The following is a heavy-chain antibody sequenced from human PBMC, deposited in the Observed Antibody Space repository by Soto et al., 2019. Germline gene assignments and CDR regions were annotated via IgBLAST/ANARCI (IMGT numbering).Heavy chain of an antibody. CDR1: GFTFSSHA. CDR2: ITDSGDKT. CDR3: AKVRGYGDYIRYWYLDL. D-gene: IGHD4-17*01. V-gene: IGHV3-23*01. J-gene: IGHJ2*01. Sequence: EVQLLESGGALVQPGGSLRLSCAASGFTFSSHAMSWVRQAPGKGLEWVSAITDSGDKTYYTDSVKGRFTISRDNSKNRLYLQMNSLRDEDTAVYYCAKVRGYGDYIRYWYLDLWGRGTLFTVSS.